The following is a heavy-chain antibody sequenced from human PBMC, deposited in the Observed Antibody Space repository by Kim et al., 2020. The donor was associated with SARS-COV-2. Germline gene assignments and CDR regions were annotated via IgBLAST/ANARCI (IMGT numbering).Heavy chain of an antibody. V-gene: IGHV1-2*02. CDR2: IDPNSGDT. J-gene: IGHJ4*02. D-gene: IGHD2-21*02. CDR3: AIFYKSDWQYYFDF. Sequence: ASVKVSGKASGYIFTGHYIHWVRQAPGQGLEWMAWIDPNSGDTKYAQDFQGRVTVTRDTSVTTAYLEVNSLRYDDTADYFCAIFYKSDWQYYFDFWGQGTLVTVS. CDR1: GYIFTGHY.